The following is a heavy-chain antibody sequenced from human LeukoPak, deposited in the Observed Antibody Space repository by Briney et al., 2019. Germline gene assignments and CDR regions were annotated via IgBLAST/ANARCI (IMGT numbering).Heavy chain of an antibody. CDR3: ARYLSGWCSAFDI. CDR2: IYSGGST. Sequence: PGGSLRLSCAASGFSVSNNYMSWVCQPPGKGLEWVSVIYSGGSTYYADTVKGRFTISRDNSENTLYVQMNSLRAEDSSVYYCARYLSGWCSAFDIWGQGTMVTVSS. CDR1: GFSVSNNY. V-gene: IGHV3-66*01. D-gene: IGHD6-19*01. J-gene: IGHJ3*02.